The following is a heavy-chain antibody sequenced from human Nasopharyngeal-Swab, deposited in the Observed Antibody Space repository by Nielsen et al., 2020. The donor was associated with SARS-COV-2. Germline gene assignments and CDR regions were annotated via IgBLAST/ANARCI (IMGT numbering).Heavy chain of an antibody. V-gene: IGHV4-39*01. CDR3: ARRMKDIVVVVAATPGYYFDY. D-gene: IGHD2-15*01. CDR1: GGSISSSSYY. CDR2: IYYSGST. J-gene: IGHJ4*02. Sequence: SETLSLTCTVSGGSISSSSYYWGWIRQPPGKGLEWIGSIYYSGSTYYNPSLTSRVTISVDTSKNQFSLKLSSVTAADTAVYYCARRMKDIVVVVAATPGYYFDYWGQGTLVTVSS.